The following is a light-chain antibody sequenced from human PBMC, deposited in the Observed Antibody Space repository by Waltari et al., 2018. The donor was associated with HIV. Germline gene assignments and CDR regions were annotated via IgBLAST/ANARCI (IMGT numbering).Light chain of an antibody. CDR3: CSYAGSSYI. CDR1: RSDVGSYNL. V-gene: IGLV2-23*02. CDR2: EVS. J-gene: IGLJ1*01. Sequence: QSALTQPASVSGSPGQSITTPCTGTRSDVGSYNLFSWYQQHPGKAPKLMIYEVSKRPSGVSDRFSGSKSGNTASLTISGLQAEDEADYYCCSYAGSSYIFGTGTKVTVL.